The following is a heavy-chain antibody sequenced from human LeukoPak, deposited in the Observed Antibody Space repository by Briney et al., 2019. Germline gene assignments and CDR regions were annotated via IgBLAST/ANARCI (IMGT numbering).Heavy chain of an antibody. CDR1: GGSISSGDYY. V-gene: IGHV4-30-4*01. CDR2: IYYSGCT. CDR3: ARGYYDSSGYYFRRLYYFDY. J-gene: IGHJ4*02. Sequence: PSQTLSLTCTVAGGSISSGDYYWSWIRQPPGKGLEWFGYIYYSGCTCYNPSLKSRVTISVDTSKNHFSLKLSSVTAADTAVYYCARGYYDSSGYYFRRLYYFDYWGQGTLVTVSS. D-gene: IGHD3-22*01.